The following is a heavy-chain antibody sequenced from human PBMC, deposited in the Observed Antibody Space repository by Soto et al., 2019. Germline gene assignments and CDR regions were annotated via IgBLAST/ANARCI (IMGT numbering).Heavy chain of an antibody. V-gene: IGHV3-23*01. Sequence: GESLKISCAASGFTFSSYAMSWVRQAPGKGLEWVSAISGSGGSTYYADSVKGRFTISRDNSKNTLYLQMNSLRAEDTAVYYCAKVGSTMVRGVRDAFDIWGQGTMVTVSS. D-gene: IGHD3-10*01. CDR3: AKVGSTMVRGVRDAFDI. CDR1: GFTFSSYA. CDR2: ISGSGGST. J-gene: IGHJ3*02.